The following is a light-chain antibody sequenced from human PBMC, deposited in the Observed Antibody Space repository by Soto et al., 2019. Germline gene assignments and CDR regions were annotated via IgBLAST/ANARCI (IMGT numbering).Light chain of an antibody. V-gene: IGKV3-15*01. Sequence: EIVMTHSPTTLSVSPGERATLSCRASQSVSSNLAWYQQKPGQAPRILIYGASTRATGIPARFSGSGSGTDFTLTISRLEPEDFAVYYCQQYGSSPPTFGQGTDLRL. CDR3: QQYGSSPPT. CDR1: QSVSSN. J-gene: IGKJ5*01. CDR2: GAS.